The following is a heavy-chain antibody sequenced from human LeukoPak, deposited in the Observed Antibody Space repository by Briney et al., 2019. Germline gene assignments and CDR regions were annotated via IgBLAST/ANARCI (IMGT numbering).Heavy chain of an antibody. J-gene: IGHJ6*02. CDR3: ARESRGCSSTSCYLGVDYYYGMDV. CDR2: IWYDGSNK. Sequence: PGGSLRLSCAASGFTFSSYGMHWVRQAPGKGLEWVAVIWYDGSNKYYADSVKGRFTISRDNSKNTLYLQMNGLRAEDTAVYYCARESRGCSSTSCYLGVDYYYGMDVWGQGTTVTVSS. D-gene: IGHD2-2*01. CDR1: GFTFSSYG. V-gene: IGHV3-33*01.